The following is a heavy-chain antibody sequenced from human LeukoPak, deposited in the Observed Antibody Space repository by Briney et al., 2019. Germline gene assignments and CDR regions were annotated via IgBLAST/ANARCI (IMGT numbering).Heavy chain of an antibody. CDR3: ARGQQLGNWFDP. CDR1: GYTFTGYY. Sequence: ASVKVSCKASGYTFTGYYMHWVRQAPGQGLEWMGWINPNSGGTNYAQRFQGRVTMTRDTSISTAYMELSRLRSDDTAVYYCARGQQLGNWFDPWGQGTLVTVSS. CDR2: INPNSGGT. J-gene: IGHJ5*02. V-gene: IGHV1-2*02. D-gene: IGHD6-13*01.